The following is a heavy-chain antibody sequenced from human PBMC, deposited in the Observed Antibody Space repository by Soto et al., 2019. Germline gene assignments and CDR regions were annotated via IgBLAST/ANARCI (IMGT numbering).Heavy chain of an antibody. CDR3: ARGRCTKNTANNDFDT. CDR2: IDAGNGKT. Sequence: GASVKVSCKASGYTFSAYAIHWVCQAPGQRPEWMGWIDAGNGKTKYSEKFQGRVTITRDTSATTAYMELSRLSSEDTAVYNCARGRCTKNTANNDFDTGA. CDR1: GYTFSAYA. V-gene: IGHV1-3*01. D-gene: IGHD2-8*01. J-gene: IGHJ4*01.